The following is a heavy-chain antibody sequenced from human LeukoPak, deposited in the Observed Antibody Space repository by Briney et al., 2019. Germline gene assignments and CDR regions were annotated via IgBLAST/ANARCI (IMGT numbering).Heavy chain of an antibody. CDR3: ARAADDGVAAAGLFDY. J-gene: IGHJ4*02. CDR1: GGSISSSSYY. CDR2: IYYSGST. Sequence: PSETLSLTCTVSGGSISSSSYYWGWIRQPPGKGLEWIGSIYYSGSTYYNPSLKSRVTISVDTYNNQFSLQLNSVTPEDTAVYYCARAADDGVAAAGLFDYWGQGTLVTVSS. V-gene: IGHV4-39*01. D-gene: IGHD6-13*01.